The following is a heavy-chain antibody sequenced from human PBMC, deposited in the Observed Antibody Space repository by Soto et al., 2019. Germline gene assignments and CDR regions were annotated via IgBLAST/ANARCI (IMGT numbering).Heavy chain of an antibody. CDR1: GDSLTSSSYY. J-gene: IGHJ4*02. CDR2: IYYDGNT. Sequence: QRQLQESGPGLVKPSETLSLTCTVSGDSLTSSSYYWGWIRQPPGKGLECIGNIYYDGNTYYNPSLESRVTISLDTSKTQFSLRLNSVTAADTAVYYCARSTIAPRLFMYPFDSWGQGTLVTVSS. CDR3: ARSTIAPRLFMYPFDS. D-gene: IGHD6-6*01. V-gene: IGHV4-39*01.